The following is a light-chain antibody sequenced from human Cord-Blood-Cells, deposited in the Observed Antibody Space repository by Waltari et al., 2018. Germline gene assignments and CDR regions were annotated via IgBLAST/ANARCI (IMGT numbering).Light chain of an antibody. CDR3: CSYAGSSTPV. V-gene: IGLV2-23*01. CDR2: EGS. J-gene: IGLJ3*02. Sequence: QSAPPQPASVSGSPGHSITISCTGTSSDVGSYNLVSWYQQHPGKTPKLMIYEGSKRPSGVSNRFSASNSGNTASLTISGRQAEDEADYYCCSYAGSSTPVFGGGTKLTVL. CDR1: SSDVGSYNL.